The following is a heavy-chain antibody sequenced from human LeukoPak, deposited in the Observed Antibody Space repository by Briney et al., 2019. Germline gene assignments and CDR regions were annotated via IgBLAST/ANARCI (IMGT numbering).Heavy chain of an antibody. Sequence: PGRSLRLSCAASGFTFSSYGMHWVRQAPGKGLEWVAVISYDGSNKYYADSVKGRFTISRDNSKNTLYLQMNSLRAEDTAVYYCAKGGVTYYYDSSGYLDYWGQGTLVTVSS. D-gene: IGHD3-22*01. CDR3: AKGGVTYYYDSSGYLDY. CDR2: ISYDGSNK. CDR1: GFTFSSYG. V-gene: IGHV3-30*18. J-gene: IGHJ4*02.